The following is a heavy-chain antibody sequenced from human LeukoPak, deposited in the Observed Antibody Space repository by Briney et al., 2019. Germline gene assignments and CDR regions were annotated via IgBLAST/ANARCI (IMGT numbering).Heavy chain of an antibody. V-gene: IGHV3-23*01. D-gene: IGHD3-16*01. J-gene: IGHJ4*02. CDR1: GFTSTNYA. CDR3: AMGAADGGFDS. CDR2: IGGGRDST. Sequence: GGSLRLSCAASGFTSTNYAMSWVRQAPGKGLEWVSAIGGGRDSTYYADSVKGRLTISRDISKNTLCLQMNSLMAEDTAVYYCAMGAADGGFDSWGQGTLVTVSS.